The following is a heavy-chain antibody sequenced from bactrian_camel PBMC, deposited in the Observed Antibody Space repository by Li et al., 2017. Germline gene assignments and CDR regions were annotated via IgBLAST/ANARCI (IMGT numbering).Heavy chain of an antibody. J-gene: IGHJ4*01. CDR2: IITRGGIG. D-gene: IGHD2*01. Sequence: QLVESGGGSVQAGGSLRLSCVVSGYTFSSLCMGWFRQAPGKEREWVASFRPFIITRGGIGNYADSVQGRFTVSQDNAKNTLYLQMDRLKSEDTAMYYCAADISPGTICSAATQILAFQYRGQGTQVTVS. CDR1: GYTFSSLC. CDR3: AADISPGTICSAATQILAFQY. V-gene: IGHV3S1*01.